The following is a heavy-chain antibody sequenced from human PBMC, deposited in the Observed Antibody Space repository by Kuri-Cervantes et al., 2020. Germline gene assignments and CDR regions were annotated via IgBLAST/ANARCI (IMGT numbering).Heavy chain of an antibody. V-gene: IGHV4-59*01. Sequence: SETLSLTCTVSGGSISSYYWSWIRQPPGKGLEWIGYTYYSGSTNYNPSLKSRVTISVDTSKNQFSLKLSSVTAADTAVYYCTRTSVYCSGGSCYSEHDYWGQGTLVTVSS. CDR3: TRTSVYCSGGSCYSEHDY. CDR2: TYYSGST. CDR1: GGSISSYY. D-gene: IGHD2-15*01. J-gene: IGHJ4*02.